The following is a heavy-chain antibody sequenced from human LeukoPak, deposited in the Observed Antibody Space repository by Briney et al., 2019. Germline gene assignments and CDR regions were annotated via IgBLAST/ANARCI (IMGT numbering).Heavy chain of an antibody. Sequence: TGGSLRLSCAASGFTFSSYGMHWVRQAPGKGLEWVAVISYDGSNKYYAGSVKGRFTISRDNSKNTLYLQMNSLRAEDTAVYYCAKDQYGSGSYYKGPFDYWGQGTLVTVSS. D-gene: IGHD3-10*01. J-gene: IGHJ4*02. CDR1: GFTFSSYG. CDR2: ISYDGSNK. V-gene: IGHV3-30*18. CDR3: AKDQYGSGSYYKGPFDY.